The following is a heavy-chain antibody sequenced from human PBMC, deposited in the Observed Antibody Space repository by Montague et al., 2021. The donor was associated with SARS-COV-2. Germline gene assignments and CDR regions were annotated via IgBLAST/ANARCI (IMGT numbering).Heavy chain of an antibody. J-gene: IGHJ4*02. CDR3: ARHWGIAAAGN. Sequence: SETLSLTCSVSGGSITDRTYYWGCIRQSPGKGLEWIGAINYSGTTXYNPSLKSRVTISLDTAKNQFPLKMTSVTAADTAVYYCARHWGIAAAGNWGQGTLVTVSS. CDR2: INYSGTT. CDR1: GGSITDRTYY. V-gene: IGHV4-39*01. D-gene: IGHD6-13*01.